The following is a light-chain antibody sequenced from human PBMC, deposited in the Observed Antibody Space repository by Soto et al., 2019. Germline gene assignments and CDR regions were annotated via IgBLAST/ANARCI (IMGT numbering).Light chain of an antibody. CDR2: GVS. J-gene: IGKJ5*01. V-gene: IGKV3D-20*02. Sequence: VLTQSPGTLSLSPGERATLSCRASQSVNNNYLAWYQQKPGQSPRLLIYGVSTRATGIPARFTGIGSGTDFTLTISSLEPGDFALYYCQQRSNWLTFGQGTRLEIK. CDR3: QQRSNWLT. CDR1: QSVNNNY.